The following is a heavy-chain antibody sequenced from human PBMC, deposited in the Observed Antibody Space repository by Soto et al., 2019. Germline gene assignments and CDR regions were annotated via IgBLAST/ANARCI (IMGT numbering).Heavy chain of an antibody. D-gene: IGHD1-1*01. J-gene: IGHJ4*02. Sequence: EVQLVESGGGLVQPGGSLRLSCAASGFTFSTYWMSWVRQAPGKGLEWVANIKQDGSEKYYVDSVKGRFTISRDNAKNSLYLQRDSLRAGDTAVYYCGSDQSVARTPGVYYWGQGALVAVSS. V-gene: IGHV3-7*05. CDR2: IKQDGSEK. CDR3: GSDQSVARTPGVYY. CDR1: GFTFSTYW.